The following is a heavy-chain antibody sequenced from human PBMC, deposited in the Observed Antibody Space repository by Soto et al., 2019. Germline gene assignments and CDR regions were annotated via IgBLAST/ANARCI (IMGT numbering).Heavy chain of an antibody. Sequence: GGSLRLSCAASGFTFSSYAMSWVRQAPGKGLEWVSAISGSGGSTYYADSVKGWFTISRDNSKNTLYLQMNSLRAEDTAVYYCAKVRPTIVVVAASLDYWGQGTLVTVSS. V-gene: IGHV3-23*01. CDR3: AKVRPTIVVVAASLDY. J-gene: IGHJ4*02. D-gene: IGHD2-15*01. CDR2: ISGSGGST. CDR1: GFTFSSYA.